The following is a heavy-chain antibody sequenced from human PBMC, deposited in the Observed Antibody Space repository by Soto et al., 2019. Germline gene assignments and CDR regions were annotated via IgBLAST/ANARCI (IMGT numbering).Heavy chain of an antibody. CDR2: VLQTGSST. Sequence: PGGSLRLSCAASGFTFSTYTMSWVRQPPGKGLEWVSAVLQTGSSTFYADSVKGRFTISRDNSKNTLYLQMNNLRAEDTAVYYCAKDFTPDGYWDFDYWGQGXLVTVSS. D-gene: IGHD4-17*01. CDR3: AKDFTPDGYWDFDY. J-gene: IGHJ4*02. V-gene: IGHV3-23*01. CDR1: GFTFSTYT.